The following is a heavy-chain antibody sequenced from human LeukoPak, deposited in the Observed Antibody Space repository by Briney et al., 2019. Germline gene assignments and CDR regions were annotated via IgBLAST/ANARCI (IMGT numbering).Heavy chain of an antibody. D-gene: IGHD3-10*01. CDR3: ARVRGSQFRRGYDY. J-gene: IGHJ4*02. CDR1: GGSFSGYY. Sequence: PLGTLSLSCAVSGGSFSGYYWSWVRQPPGKGLEWVGEINHSGSTNYNPSLESRVTISVETYKQQSLFKLSSVTAADTAVYYCARVRGSQFRRGYDYWGQGTLVTVSS. V-gene: IGHV4-34*01. CDR2: INHSGST.